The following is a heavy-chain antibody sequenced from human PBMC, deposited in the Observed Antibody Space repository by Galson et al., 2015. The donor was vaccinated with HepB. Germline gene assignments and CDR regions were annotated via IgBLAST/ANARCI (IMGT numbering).Heavy chain of an antibody. J-gene: IGHJ3*02. V-gene: IGHV1-46*04. CDR1: GYTFTSYY. CDR3: AREIGYCSGGSCYLGNAFDI. Sequence: SVKVSCKASGYTFTSYYMHWVRQAPGQGLEWMGIINPSGGSTSYAQKLQGRVTITRDTSASTAYMELSSLRSEDTAVYYCAREIGYCSGGSCYLGNAFDIWGQGTMVTVSS. CDR2: INPSGGST. D-gene: IGHD2-15*01.